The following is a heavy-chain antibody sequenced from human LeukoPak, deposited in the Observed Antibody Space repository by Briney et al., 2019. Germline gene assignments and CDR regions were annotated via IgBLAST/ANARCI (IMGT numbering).Heavy chain of an antibody. Sequence: PGGSLRLSCVNSGFTFSCYGMNWVRRAPGKVLEWVSAISNSGGRTYYADYVKGRVTIFRDNSKNTLYLLMKSLRAEDTAVYYCASSHYYDILTGSPYFDYWGQGTLVTVSS. J-gene: IGHJ4*02. V-gene: IGHV3-23*01. D-gene: IGHD3-9*01. CDR2: ISNSGGRT. CDR1: GFTFSCYG. CDR3: ASSHYYDILTGSPYFDY.